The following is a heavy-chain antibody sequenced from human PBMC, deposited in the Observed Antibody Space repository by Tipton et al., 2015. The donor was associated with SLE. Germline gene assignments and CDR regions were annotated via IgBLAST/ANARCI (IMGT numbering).Heavy chain of an antibody. V-gene: IGHV4-39*01. Sequence: TLSLTCTVSGGSISSSTYYWAWIRQPPGKGLEWIGSLYFSGSTYYNPSLKSRVTISVDTSKNQFSLKLSSVTAADTAVYYCAAVAASRYYYGMDVWGQGTTVTVSS. CDR3: AAVAASRYYYGMDV. CDR1: GGSISSSTYY. CDR2: LYFSGST. J-gene: IGHJ6*02. D-gene: IGHD2-15*01.